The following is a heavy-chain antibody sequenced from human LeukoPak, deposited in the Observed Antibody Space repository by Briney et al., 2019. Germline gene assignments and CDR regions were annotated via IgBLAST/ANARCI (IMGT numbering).Heavy chain of an antibody. D-gene: IGHD6-13*01. CDR1: GSPFSNYA. V-gene: IGHV3-23*01. Sequence: PGGSLRLSCAASGSPFSNYAMTWVRQAPGKGLEWVSAISGSGGSTYYADSVKGRFTISRDNSKNTLFLQMNSLRAEDTAVYYCAKESIAAAGTPNFDYWGQGTLVTVSS. J-gene: IGHJ4*02. CDR3: AKESIAAAGTPNFDY. CDR2: ISGSGGST.